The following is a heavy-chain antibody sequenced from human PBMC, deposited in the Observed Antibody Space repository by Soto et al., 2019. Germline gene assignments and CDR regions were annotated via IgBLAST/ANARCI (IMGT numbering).Heavy chain of an antibody. CDR3: ATFNYGDHAFDN. CDR1: SGSVGDNKL. J-gene: IGHJ4*02. CDR2: IFHSGSS. V-gene: IGHV4-4*02. Sequence: QVHLQEAGPGLVNPSGTLSLTCAVSSGSVGDNKLWTWVRQSPGKGMEWMGEIFHSGSSNYNPSLGSRISMSIDTSMNQVSLKLTSVTAADTAIYYCATFNYGDHAFDNWGQGTLVTV. D-gene: IGHD4-17*01.